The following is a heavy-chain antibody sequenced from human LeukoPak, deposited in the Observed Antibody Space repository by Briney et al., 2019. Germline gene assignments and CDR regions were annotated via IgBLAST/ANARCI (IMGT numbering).Heavy chain of an antibody. V-gene: IGHV3-53*01. J-gene: IGHJ4*02. D-gene: IGHD6-13*01. CDR3: ARASSSWYLGVDY. Sequence: GGSLRLSCAASGFTVSSNYMSWVRQAPGKGLEWVSVIYSGGSTYYADSVKGRFTISRDNSKNTLYLQMNSLRAEDTAVYYCARASSSWYLGVDYWGQGTLVTVSS. CDR1: GFTVSSNY. CDR2: IYSGGST.